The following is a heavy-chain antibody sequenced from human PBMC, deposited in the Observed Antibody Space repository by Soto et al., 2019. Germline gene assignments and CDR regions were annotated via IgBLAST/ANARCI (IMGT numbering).Heavy chain of an antibody. V-gene: IGHV5-10-1*01. Sequence: GESLKISCKGSGYSFTSYWISWVRQMPGKGLEWMGRIDPSDSYTNYSPSFQGHVTISADKSISTAYLQWSSLKASDTAMYYCARRAPYFSSSSYDYYYYGMDVWGQGTTVTVSS. J-gene: IGHJ6*02. CDR1: GYSFTSYW. D-gene: IGHD6-6*01. CDR3: ARRAPYFSSSSYDYYYYGMDV. CDR2: IDPSDSYT.